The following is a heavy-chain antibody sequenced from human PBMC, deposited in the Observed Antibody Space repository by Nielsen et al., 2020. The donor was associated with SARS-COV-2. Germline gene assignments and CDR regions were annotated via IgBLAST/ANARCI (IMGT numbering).Heavy chain of an antibody. V-gene: IGHV3-9*01. CDR1: GILFDDYA. D-gene: IGHD3-16*01. CDR3: ARGAADIGGWPYYFDY. Sequence: GGSLRLSCAAPGILFDDYAMHWVRQSPGKGLEWVYGITWNSGRIGYADSVKGRFTISIDNAKNSLYLQMDSLRREDTAVYYCARGAADIGGWPYYFDYWGQGTLVTVSS. J-gene: IGHJ4*02. CDR2: ITWNSGRI.